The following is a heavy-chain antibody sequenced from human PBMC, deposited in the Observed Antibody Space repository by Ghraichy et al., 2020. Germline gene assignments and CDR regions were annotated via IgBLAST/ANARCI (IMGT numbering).Heavy chain of an antibody. V-gene: IGHV3-48*02. Sequence: GESLNISCVGSGFTFSSYSMNWVRQSPGKGLEWVSYITSSSRSIFYADSVKGRFTISRDNAQNSLYLQMNSLRDEDTAIYYCARGSTVVRFYYYGGMDVWGQGTTVTVSS. CDR1: GFTFSSYS. J-gene: IGHJ6*02. D-gene: IGHD4-23*01. CDR2: ITSSSRSI. CDR3: ARGSTVVRFYYYGGMDV.